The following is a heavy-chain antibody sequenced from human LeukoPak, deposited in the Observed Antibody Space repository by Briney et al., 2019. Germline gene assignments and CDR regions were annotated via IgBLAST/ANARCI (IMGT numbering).Heavy chain of an antibody. CDR1: GFTFSSYA. J-gene: IGHJ4*02. CDR3: ASGGGYMGATGN. D-gene: IGHD1-26*01. CDR2: ISYDGSNK. V-gene: IGHV3-30*01. Sequence: GGSLRLSCAASGFTFSSYAMHWVRQAPGKGLEWVAVISYDGSNKYYADSVKGRFTISRDNSKNTLYLQMNSLRAEDTAVYYCASGGGYMGATGNWGQGTLVTVSS.